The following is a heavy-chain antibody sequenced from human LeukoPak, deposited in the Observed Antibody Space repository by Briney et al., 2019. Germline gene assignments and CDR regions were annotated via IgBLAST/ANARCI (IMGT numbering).Heavy chain of an antibody. CDR1: RDSVSSSSAA. V-gene: IGHV6-1*01. CDR3: AAFRRDAFDV. J-gene: IGHJ3*01. Sequence: SQTLSLTCAISRDSVSSSSAAWNWIRQSPSRCLEWLGRTYYRSKWYNEYAVSVKSRITINPDTSNNQFSLRLSSVIPEDTAVYYCAAFRRDAFDVWGQGTMVTISS. CDR2: TYYRSKWYN.